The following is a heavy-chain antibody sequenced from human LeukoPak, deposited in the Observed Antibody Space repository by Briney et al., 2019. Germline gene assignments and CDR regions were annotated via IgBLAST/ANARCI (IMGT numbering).Heavy chain of an antibody. J-gene: IGHJ4*02. CDR3: AGTDSSGYYYPIDY. Sequence: NPGGSLRLSCAASGFTFSSYSMNWVRQAPGKGLEWVTSISSSSSYIYYADSVKGRFTISRDNAKNSLYLQMNSLRAEDTAVYYCAGTDSSGYYYPIDYWGQGTLVTVSS. D-gene: IGHD3-22*01. V-gene: IGHV3-21*01. CDR1: GFTFSSYS. CDR2: ISSSSSYI.